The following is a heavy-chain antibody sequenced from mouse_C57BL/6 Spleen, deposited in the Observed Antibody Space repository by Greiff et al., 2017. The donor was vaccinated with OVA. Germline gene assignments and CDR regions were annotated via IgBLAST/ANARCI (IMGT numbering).Heavy chain of an antibody. D-gene: IGHD1-1*01. Sequence: EVQLQQSGPELVKPGASVKISCKASGYSFTDYNMNWVKQSTGKSLEWIGVINPNYGTTSYNQKFKGKATLTVDQSSSTAYMQLNSLTSEDSAVYYCARANYGRSHYYFDYWGQGTTLTVSS. V-gene: IGHV1-39*01. CDR2: INPNYGTT. CDR1: GYSFTDYN. CDR3: ARANYGRSHYYFDY. J-gene: IGHJ2*01.